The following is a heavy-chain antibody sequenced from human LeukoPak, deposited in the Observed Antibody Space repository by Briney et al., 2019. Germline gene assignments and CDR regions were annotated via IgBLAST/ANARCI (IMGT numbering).Heavy chain of an antibody. Sequence: PGGSLRLSCAASGFSFSTYWMAWVRQAPGKGLEWVATITLDGSDSYYVDSVKGRFTVSRDNAKNSLYLQMNSLRAEDTAVFYCTTENWYVFENWGQGSLVTVSS. CDR2: ITLDGSDS. CDR1: GFSFSTYW. D-gene: IGHD1-1*01. CDR3: TTENWYVFEN. V-gene: IGHV3-7*04. J-gene: IGHJ4*02.